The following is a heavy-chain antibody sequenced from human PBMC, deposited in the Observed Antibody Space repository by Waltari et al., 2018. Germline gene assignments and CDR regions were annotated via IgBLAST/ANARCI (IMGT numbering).Heavy chain of an antibody. CDR1: GDFVGAAH. CDR3: ARLPSRYDDSLGWVFFDQ. D-gene: IGHD3-22*01. J-gene: IGHJ5*02. Sequence: HVQLQESGPGLVKPSETLSRRCTVSGDFVGAAHWTWIRQTPGKGLEWIAYLRNTGGTKSAPSLASRVAVSADTSKKQFPLKLTSVTAADTAVYYCARLPSRYDDSLGWVFFDQWGQGILVTVSS. V-gene: IGHV4-59*08. CDR2: LRNTGGT.